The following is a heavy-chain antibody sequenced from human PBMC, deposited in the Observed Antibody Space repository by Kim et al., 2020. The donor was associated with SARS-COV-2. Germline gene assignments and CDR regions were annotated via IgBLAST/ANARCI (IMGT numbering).Heavy chain of an antibody. V-gene: IGHV4-39*07. D-gene: IGHD3-22*01. CDR2: IYYSGST. Sequence: SETLSLTCTVSGDSISSSSYYWGWIRQPPGKGLEWIGSIYYSGSTYYNPSLKSRVTISVDTSKNQFSLKLSSVTAADTAVYYCVTYYYDSSGYYPRFGGQGTLVTVSS. CDR1: GDSISSSSYY. J-gene: IGHJ4*02. CDR3: VTYYYDSSGYYPRF.